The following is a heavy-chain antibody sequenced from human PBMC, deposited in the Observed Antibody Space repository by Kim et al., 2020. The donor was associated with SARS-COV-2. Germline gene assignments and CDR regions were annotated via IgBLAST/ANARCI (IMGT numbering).Heavy chain of an antibody. V-gene: IGHV3-21*01. D-gene: IGHD2-2*02. Sequence: GGSLRLSCAASGFTFSSYSMNWVRQAPGKGLEWVSSISSSSSYIYYADSVKGRFTISRDNAKNSLYLQMNSLRAEDMAVYYCATIGYCSSTSCYNAAVAGTLRFDPWGQGTLVTVSS. J-gene: IGHJ5*02. CDR1: GFTFSSYS. CDR3: ATIGYCSSTSCYNAAVAGTLRFDP. CDR2: ISSSSSYI.